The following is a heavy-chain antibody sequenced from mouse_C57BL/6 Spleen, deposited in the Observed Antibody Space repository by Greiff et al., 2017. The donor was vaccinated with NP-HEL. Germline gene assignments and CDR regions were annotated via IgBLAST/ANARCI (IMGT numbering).Heavy chain of an antibody. Sequence: VQLQQSGPELVKPGASVKISCKASGYAFSSSWMNWVKQRPGKGLEWIGRIYPGDGDTNYNGKFKGKATLTADKSSSTAYMQLSSLTSEDSAVYFCARETMRICAMDYWGQGTSVTVSS. D-gene: IGHD2-4*01. CDR3: ARETMRICAMDY. CDR2: IYPGDGDT. V-gene: IGHV1-82*01. CDR1: GYAFSSSW. J-gene: IGHJ4*01.